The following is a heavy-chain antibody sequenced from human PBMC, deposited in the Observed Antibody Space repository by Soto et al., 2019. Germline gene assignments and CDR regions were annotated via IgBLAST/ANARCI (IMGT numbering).Heavy chain of an antibody. CDR2: INAGNGNT. V-gene: IGHV1-3*01. J-gene: IGHJ4*02. CDR3: AGDLSGCSGGSCYSARFDY. CDR1: GYTFTSYA. D-gene: IGHD2-15*01. Sequence: ASVKVSCKASGYTFTSYAMHWVRQAPGQRLEWMGWINAGNGNTKYSQKFQGRVTITRDTSANTAYMELSSLRSEDTAVYYCAGDLSGCSGGSCYSARFDYWGQGTLVTVS.